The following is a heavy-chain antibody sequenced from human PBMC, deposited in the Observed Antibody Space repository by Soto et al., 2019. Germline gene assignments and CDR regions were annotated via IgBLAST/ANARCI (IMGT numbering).Heavy chain of an antibody. J-gene: IGHJ4*02. CDR1: GYPFTSYY. D-gene: IGHD4-17*01. V-gene: IGHV1-46*01. Sequence: QVQLVQSGAEVRKPGASVIVSCKTSGYPFTSYYIHWVRQAPGQGLEWVGIVHPNGGSTNYAQNFQGRVTMTTETSKSTVYMELHRLRSDDTAVHYCARQKGTVSGYGDYHFDYWGQGTLVTVSS. CDR2: VHPNGGST. CDR3: ARQKGTVSGYGDYHFDY.